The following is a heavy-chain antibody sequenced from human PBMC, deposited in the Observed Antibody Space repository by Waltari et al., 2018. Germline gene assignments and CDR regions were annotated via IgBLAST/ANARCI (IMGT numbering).Heavy chain of an antibody. CDR1: GSTFGSYS. CDR3: AGSLGY. Sequence: EVQMVESGGGLVQLGGSLRLDREAPGSTFGSYSMNWVRQAPGKGLEWVSYINNSSSSIYYADSVKGRFTISRDNAKNSVYLQMNSLRAEDTAVYYCAGSLGYWGQGTLVTVSS. J-gene: IGHJ1*01. D-gene: IGHD3-16*02. V-gene: IGHV3-48*04. CDR2: INNSSSSI.